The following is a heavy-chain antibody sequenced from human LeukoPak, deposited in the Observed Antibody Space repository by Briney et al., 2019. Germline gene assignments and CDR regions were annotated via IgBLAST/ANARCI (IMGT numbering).Heavy chain of an antibody. D-gene: IGHD3-3*01. V-gene: IGHV4-34*01. CDR3: ARSGRNYDFSRRRNWFDP. CDR2: INHSGST. J-gene: IGHJ5*02. Sequence: PSETLSLTCAVYGGSFSGYYWSWIRQPPGKGLEWIGEINHSGSTNYNPSLTSRVTISVDTSKNQFSLKLSSVTAADTAVYYCARSGRNYDFSRRRNWFDPWGQGTLVTVSS. CDR1: GGSFSGYY.